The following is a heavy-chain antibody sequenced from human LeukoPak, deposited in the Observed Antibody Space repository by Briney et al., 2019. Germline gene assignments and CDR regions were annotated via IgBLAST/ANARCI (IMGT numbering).Heavy chain of an antibody. CDR2: VRSKANNYAT. J-gene: IGHJ4*02. Sequence: GGSLRLSCAASGFTFSGSVMHWVRQASGKGLEWVGRVRSKANNYATAYIASVKGRFTISRDDSKNTAFLQMNSLKTEDTAVYYCTSNYCSGGSCYLYWGQGTLVTVSS. CDR1: GFTFSGSV. V-gene: IGHV3-73*01. D-gene: IGHD2-15*01. CDR3: TSNYCSGGSCYLY.